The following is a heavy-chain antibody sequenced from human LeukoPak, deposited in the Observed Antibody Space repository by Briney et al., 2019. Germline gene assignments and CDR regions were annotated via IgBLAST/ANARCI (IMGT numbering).Heavy chain of an antibody. V-gene: IGHV1-8*01. CDR3: ALLVVAATPRYYYYMDV. CDR1: GYTFTSYD. D-gene: IGHD2-15*01. J-gene: IGHJ6*03. Sequence: ASVKVSCKASGYTFTSYDINWVRQATGQGLEWMGWMNPNSGNTGYAQKFQGRVTMTRNTSISTAYMELSSLRSEDTAAYYCALLVVAATPRYYYYMDVWGKGTTVTVSS. CDR2: MNPNSGNT.